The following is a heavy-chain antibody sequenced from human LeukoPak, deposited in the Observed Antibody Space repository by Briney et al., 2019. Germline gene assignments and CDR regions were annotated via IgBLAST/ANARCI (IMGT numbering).Heavy chain of an antibody. CDR3: ARTRSGCSTTNCYPYDMDI. V-gene: IGHV1-69*13. J-gene: IGHJ6*02. CDR1: GGTFSSYA. D-gene: IGHD2-2*01. Sequence: SVKVSCKASGGTFSSYAVSWVRQAPGQGLERMGGIIPVFGAANYAQRFQGRVSLTADESTNTAYMDLSGLTSEDTAVYYCARTRSGCSTTNCYPYDMDIWGQGTTVTVSS. CDR2: IIPVFGAA.